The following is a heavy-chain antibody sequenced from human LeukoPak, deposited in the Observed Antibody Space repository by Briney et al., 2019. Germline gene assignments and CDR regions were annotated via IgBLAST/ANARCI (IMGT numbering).Heavy chain of an antibody. CDR1: GGTFSSYA. D-gene: IGHD4-23*01. J-gene: IGHJ4*02. Sequence: ASVKVSCKASGGTFSSYAISWVRQAPGQGLEWMGIINPSGGSTSYAQKFQGRVTMTRDTSTSTVYMELSSLRSEDTAVYYCARGGLVVTGPFDYWGQGTLVTVSS. CDR3: ARGGLVVTGPFDY. V-gene: IGHV1-46*01. CDR2: INPSGGST.